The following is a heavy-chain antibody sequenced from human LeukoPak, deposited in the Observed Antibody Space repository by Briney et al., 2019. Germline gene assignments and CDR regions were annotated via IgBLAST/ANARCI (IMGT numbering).Heavy chain of an antibody. D-gene: IGHD3-3*01. V-gene: IGHV4-4*07. J-gene: IGHJ5*02. Sequence: PSETLSLTCTVSGGSMSSYYWNWIRQPAGKGLEWIGRIYTSGSSHYNPSLKSRVSMSIDTSRNQFSLKLTSVTAADTAVYYCARTIDKDLSNWFAPWGQGTLVTVSS. CDR1: GGSMSSYY. CDR3: ARTIDKDLSNWFAP. CDR2: IYTSGSS.